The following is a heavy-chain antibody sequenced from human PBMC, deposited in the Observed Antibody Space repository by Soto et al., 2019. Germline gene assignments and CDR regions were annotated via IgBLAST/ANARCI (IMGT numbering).Heavy chain of an antibody. CDR3: ARQLYSGDSSGSFGY. D-gene: IGHD6-19*01. CDR2: IFYSGNT. V-gene: IGHV4-39*01. CDR1: DDSIGRSNYF. Sequence: QLRLQESGPGLVKPSETMSLTCTVSDDSIGRSNYFWGWIRQPPGKGLEWIGNIFYSGNTHYNPSLKSRVTISLDTSNHHFSLRVSSVTAADTAVYYCARQLYSGDSSGSFGYYGPGALVIVSS. J-gene: IGHJ4*02.